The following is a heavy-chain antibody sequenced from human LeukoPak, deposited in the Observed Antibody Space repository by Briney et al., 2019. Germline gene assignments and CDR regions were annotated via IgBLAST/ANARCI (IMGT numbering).Heavy chain of an antibody. J-gene: IGHJ4*02. CDR3: ARGYDSSAYYPFNY. CDR2: ISDSGST. Sequence: NPSETLSLTCVVSGGSLNTHHWSWIRQSTGWGLEWIGYISDSGSTNYNPSLKSRVTISVDTSKNQFSLMLSSVTAADTAVYYCARGYDSSAYYPFNYWGQGTLVTVSS. D-gene: IGHD3-22*01. V-gene: IGHV4-59*11. CDR1: GGSLNTHH.